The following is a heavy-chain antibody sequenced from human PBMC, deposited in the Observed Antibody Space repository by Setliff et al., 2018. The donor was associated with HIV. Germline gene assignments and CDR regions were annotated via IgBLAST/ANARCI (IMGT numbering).Heavy chain of an antibody. J-gene: IGHJ5*02. CDR2: INHSGSS. Sequence: PSETLSLTCSVYGGSLSDSYWSWIRQPPGKGREWIGEINHSGSSNYNPSLKSRVTISVDTSKNQLSLNVTSVTAADTAVYYCARSSRGYCSGGSCYGFDPWGQGNLVTVSS. V-gene: IGHV4-34*01. CDR3: ARSSRGYCSGGSCYGFDP. CDR1: GGSLSDSY. D-gene: IGHD2-15*01.